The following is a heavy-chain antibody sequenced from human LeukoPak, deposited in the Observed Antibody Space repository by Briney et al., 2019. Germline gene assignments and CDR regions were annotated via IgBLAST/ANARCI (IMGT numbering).Heavy chain of an antibody. V-gene: IGHV3-33*06. J-gene: IGHJ4*02. Sequence: PGRSLRLSCAASGFTFSSYGMHWVRQAPGKGLEWVAVIWYDGSNKYYADSVKGRFTISRDNSKNTLYLQMNSLRAEDTAVYYCAKGTNIVVIPAARDFDYWGQGTLVTVSS. D-gene: IGHD2-2*01. CDR3: AKGTNIVVIPAARDFDY. CDR2: IWYDGSNK. CDR1: GFTFSSYG.